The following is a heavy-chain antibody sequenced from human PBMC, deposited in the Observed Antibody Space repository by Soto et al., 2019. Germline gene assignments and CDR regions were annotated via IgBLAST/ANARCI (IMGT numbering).Heavy chain of an antibody. CDR3: AKARHSTSWYGLEADL. V-gene: IGHV3-30*09. D-gene: IGHD6-13*01. CDR2: ISYGGDNK. J-gene: IGHJ4*02. CDR1: GFIFSDYA. Sequence: QVQLVESGGGVVQPGRSLRLSCAASGFIFSDYAMHWVRQAPGKGLEWVAVISYGGDNKYYADSVRGRFAISRDNLKNTWNLQRNTPNPEDTVVYHWAKARHSTSWYGLEADLWGQGTLVTVSS.